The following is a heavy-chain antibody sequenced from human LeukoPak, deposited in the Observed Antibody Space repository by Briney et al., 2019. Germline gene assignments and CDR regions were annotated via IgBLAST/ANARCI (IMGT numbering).Heavy chain of an antibody. CDR1: GFIFTDYW. V-gene: IGHV3-7*03. D-gene: IGHD3-3*01. CDR2: IKYDGIDK. Sequence: GGSLRLSCAASGFIFTDYWMNWVRQAPGKGLEWVAMIKYDGIDKQYLDSVKGRFTISRDNAKNSLYLQMNSLRAEDTAVYYCARDLRSGYCPDWGQGTLVTVSS. CDR3: ARDLRSGYCPD. J-gene: IGHJ4*02.